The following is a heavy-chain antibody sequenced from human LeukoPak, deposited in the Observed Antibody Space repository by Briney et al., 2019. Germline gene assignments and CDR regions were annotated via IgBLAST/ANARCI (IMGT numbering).Heavy chain of an antibody. Sequence: GGTLRLSCAASGFTFSSYSMNWVRQAPGKGLEWVSSISSSSSYIYYADSVKGRFTISRDNAKNSLYLQMNSLRAEDTAVYYCARDLVAVAGTGMDVWGQGTMVTVSS. CDR1: GFTFSSYS. CDR2: ISSSSSYI. V-gene: IGHV3-21*01. CDR3: ARDLVAVAGTGMDV. J-gene: IGHJ3*01. D-gene: IGHD6-19*01.